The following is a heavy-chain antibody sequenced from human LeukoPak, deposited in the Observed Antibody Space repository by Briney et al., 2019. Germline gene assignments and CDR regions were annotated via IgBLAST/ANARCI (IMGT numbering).Heavy chain of an antibody. CDR2: ISGGGGTT. J-gene: IGHJ6*02. Sequence: GGSLRLSCSASGFTFSTYAMTWVRQGPGKGLEWVSPISGGGGTTHYADSVKGRFTISRDNSKNTLYLQMNSLRAEDTAVYYCARTLVVVMYYGMDVWGQGTTVTVSS. CDR1: GFTFSTYA. D-gene: IGHD3-22*01. CDR3: ARTLVVVMYYGMDV. V-gene: IGHV3-23*01.